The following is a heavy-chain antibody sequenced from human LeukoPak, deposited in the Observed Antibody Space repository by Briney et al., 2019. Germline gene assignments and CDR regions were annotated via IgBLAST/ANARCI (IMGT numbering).Heavy chain of an antibody. V-gene: IGHV1-46*01. CDR1: GYTFTSYY. CDR2: INPSGGST. Sequence: ASVTVSCTASGYTFTSYYMHWVRQAPGQGLEWMGIINPSGGSTSYAQKFQGRVTMTRDTSTSTVYMELSSLRSEDTAVYYCARGSDYGDYGGPDFDYWGQGTLVTVSS. J-gene: IGHJ4*02. D-gene: IGHD4-17*01. CDR3: ARGSDYGDYGGPDFDY.